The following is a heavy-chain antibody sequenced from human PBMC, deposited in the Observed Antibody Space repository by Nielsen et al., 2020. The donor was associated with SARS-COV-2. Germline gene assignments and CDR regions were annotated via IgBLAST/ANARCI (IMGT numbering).Heavy chain of an antibody. J-gene: IGHJ6*02. V-gene: IGHV3-23*01. D-gene: IGHD2-2*01. CDR3: AKSTRTGTYYGMDV. Sequence: GESLKISCAASGFTFDDYTMYWVRQAPGKGLEWVSTISDSGGSTYYADSVKGRFTISRDNSKNTLDLQINSLRAEDTAVYYCAKSTRTGTYYGMDVWGQGTTVTVSS. CDR1: GFTFDDYT. CDR2: ISDSGGST.